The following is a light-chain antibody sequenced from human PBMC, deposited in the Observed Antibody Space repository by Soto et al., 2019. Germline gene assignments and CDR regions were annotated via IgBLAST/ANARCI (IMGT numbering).Light chain of an antibody. Sequence: DLQMTQSPSSLSASVGDRVTITCRASQVIDNYLAWYQQQPGKVPRLLIYAGSILETGVPSRFTGSGSGTDFTLTITSLEPEDVAPSYCQKYNSAPWTFGQGTKVEIK. CDR3: QKYNSAPWT. CDR1: QVIDNY. J-gene: IGKJ1*01. V-gene: IGKV1-27*01. CDR2: AGS.